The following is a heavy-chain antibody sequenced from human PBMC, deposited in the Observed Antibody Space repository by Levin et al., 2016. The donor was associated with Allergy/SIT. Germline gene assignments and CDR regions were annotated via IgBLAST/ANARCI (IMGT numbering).Heavy chain of an antibody. CDR1: GYTLTDLS. V-gene: IGHV1-69*13. D-gene: IGHD5-12*01. CDR3: ARGSLTECSAYDCSTYNWFDP. CDR2: IIPIIGTP. Sequence: SVKVSCKVSGYTLTDLSMHWVRQAPGKGLEWMGGIIPIIGTPKYAQKFQGRVTITADESTSTAYMELTRLTSDDTAVYYCARGSLTECSAYDCSTYNWFDPWGQGTLVTVSS. J-gene: IGHJ5*02.